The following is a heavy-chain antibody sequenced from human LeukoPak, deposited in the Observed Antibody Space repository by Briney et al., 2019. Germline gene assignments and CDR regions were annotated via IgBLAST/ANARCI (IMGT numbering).Heavy chain of an antibody. CDR1: GFTFSSYG. D-gene: IGHD5-12*01. CDR2: ISGNSGTT. Sequence: PGGSLRLSCAASGFTFSSYGMSWVRQAPGKGLEWVSGISGNSGTTYYADSVKGRFTISRDNSKNTLYLQMNSLRAEDTAVYYCAKAYIVATVSESSSWCDYWGQGTLVTVSS. J-gene: IGHJ4*02. CDR3: AKAYIVATVSESSSWCDY. V-gene: IGHV3-23*01.